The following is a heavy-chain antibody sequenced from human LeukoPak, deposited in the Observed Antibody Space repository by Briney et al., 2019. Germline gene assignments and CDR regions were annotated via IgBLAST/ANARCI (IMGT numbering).Heavy chain of an antibody. J-gene: IGHJ4*02. Sequence: SETLSLTCTVSGGSISGYFWTWIRQPAGKGLEWLGRIYASGSTNYNPSLKSRVTMSVDTSKNQFSLKLTSVTAADTAVYYCAGLPYSAGWFFDYWGQGTLVTVSS. CDR2: IYASGST. CDR3: AGLPYSAGWFFDY. CDR1: GGSISGYF. D-gene: IGHD6-13*01. V-gene: IGHV4-4*07.